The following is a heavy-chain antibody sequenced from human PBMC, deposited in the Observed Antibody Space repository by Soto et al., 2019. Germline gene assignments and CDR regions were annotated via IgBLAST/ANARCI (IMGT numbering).Heavy chain of an antibody. J-gene: IGHJ4*02. CDR3: ARGSLVMRYYDSSGYYSY. Sequence: QVQLQQWGAGLLKPSETLSLTCAVYGGSFSGYYWSWIRQPPGKGLEWIGEINHSGSTNYNPSLKSRVTISVDTSKNQFSLKLSSVTAADTAVYYCARGSLVMRYYDSSGYYSYWGQGTLVTVSS. CDR2: INHSGST. V-gene: IGHV4-34*01. D-gene: IGHD3-22*01. CDR1: GGSFSGYY.